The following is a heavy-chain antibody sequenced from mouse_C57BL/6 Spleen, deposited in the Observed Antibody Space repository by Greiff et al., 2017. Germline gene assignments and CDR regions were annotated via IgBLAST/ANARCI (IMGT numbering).Heavy chain of an antibody. D-gene: IGHD1-1*01. CDR2: IYPGDGDT. J-gene: IGHJ3*01. CDR1: GYAFSSYW. Sequence: QVQLKESGAELVKPGASVKISCKASGYAFSSYWMNWVKQRPGKGREWIGQIYPGDGDTNYNGKFKGKDTLTADKSSSTAYMQLSSLTSEDSAVYFCARLGSDYSFAYWGQGTLVTVSA. CDR3: ARLGSDYSFAY. V-gene: IGHV1-80*01.